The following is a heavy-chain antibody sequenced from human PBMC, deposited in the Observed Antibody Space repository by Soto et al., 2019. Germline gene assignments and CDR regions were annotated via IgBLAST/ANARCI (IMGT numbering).Heavy chain of an antibody. V-gene: IGHV3-48*04. D-gene: IGHD2-8*01. J-gene: IGHJ4*02. CDR3: ARASGIMVAHNYFVF. CDR1: GFTFSTYT. Sequence: VGSLRLSCEAFGFTFSTYTMNWVRQAPGKGLEWVSYISSSGRTISYADPVKGRFSISRDNAKNSLYLQMNSLRGEDTAVYYCARASGIMVAHNYFVFWGQGTLVTLSS. CDR2: ISSSGRTI.